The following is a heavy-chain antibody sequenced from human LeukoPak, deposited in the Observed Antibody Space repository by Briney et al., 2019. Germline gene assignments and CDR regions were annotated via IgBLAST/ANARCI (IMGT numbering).Heavy chain of an antibody. CDR3: ARHYPGGDYFIDY. D-gene: IGHD4-17*01. CDR1: GYSFTSYW. Sequence: ESLKISCKVSGYSFTSYWIGWVRQMPGKGLEWVGIIYPDDSDTRYSPSLQDQVTISADKSISTAYLQWNSLKASDTAMYYCARHYPGGDYFIDYWGQGTLVTVSS. J-gene: IGHJ4*02. CDR2: IYPDDSDT. V-gene: IGHV5-51*01.